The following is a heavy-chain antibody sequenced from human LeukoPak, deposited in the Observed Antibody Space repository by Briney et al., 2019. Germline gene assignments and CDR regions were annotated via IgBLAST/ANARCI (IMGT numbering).Heavy chain of an antibody. J-gene: IGHJ4*02. CDR1: GGSFSGYY. D-gene: IGHD4-17*01. CDR2: INRSGAT. CDR3: TYGDRKFDY. V-gene: IGHV4-34*01. Sequence: PSETLSLTCAVFGGSFSGYYWSWIRQPPGKGLEWIGDINRSGATNYNPSLKSRVTISVDTSKNQFSPKVNSVTAADTAVYFCTYGDRKFDYWGQGPLVTVSS.